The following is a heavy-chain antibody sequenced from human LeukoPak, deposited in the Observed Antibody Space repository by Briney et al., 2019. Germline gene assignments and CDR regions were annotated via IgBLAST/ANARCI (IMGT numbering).Heavy chain of an antibody. J-gene: IGHJ6*02. V-gene: IGHV3-30*04. D-gene: IGHD6-13*01. Sequence: PRRSLRLSCAASGFTFSSYAMHWVRQAPGKGLEWVAVISYDGSNKYYADSVKGRFTISRDNSKNTLYLQMNSLRAEDTAVYYCARDEEGYSSSWYNYYYYYGMDVWGQGTTVTVSS. CDR1: GFTFSSYA. CDR3: ARDEEGYSSSWYNYYYYYGMDV. CDR2: ISYDGSNK.